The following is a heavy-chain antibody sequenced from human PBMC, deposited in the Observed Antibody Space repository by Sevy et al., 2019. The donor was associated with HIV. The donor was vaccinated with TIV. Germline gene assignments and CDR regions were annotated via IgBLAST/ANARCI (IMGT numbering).Heavy chain of an antibody. CDR3: ARGGGYSSGWYRPFDY. V-gene: IGHV3-7*01. CDR1: GFTFSSYW. J-gene: IGHJ4*02. CDR2: IKQDGIEK. Sequence: GGSLRLSCAASGFTFSSYWMSWVRQAPGKGLEWVANIKQDGIEKYYVDSVKGRFTISRDNAKNSLYLQMNSLRAEDTAVYYCARGGGYSSGWYRPFDYWGQGTLVTVSS. D-gene: IGHD6-19*01.